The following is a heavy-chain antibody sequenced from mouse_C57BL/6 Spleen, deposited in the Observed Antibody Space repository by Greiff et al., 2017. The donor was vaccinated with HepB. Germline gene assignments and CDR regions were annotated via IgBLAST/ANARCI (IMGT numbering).Heavy chain of an antibody. CDR1: GYTFTSYW. CDR2: IDPSDSYT. V-gene: IGHV1-69*01. Sequence: VQLQQPGAELVMPGASVKLSCKASGYTFTSYWMHWVKQRPGPGLEWIGEIDPSDSYTNYNQKFKGKSTLTVDKSSSTAYMQLSSLTSEDSAVYYCARRLYYAMDYWGQGTSVTVSS. CDR3: ARRLYYAMDY. J-gene: IGHJ4*01.